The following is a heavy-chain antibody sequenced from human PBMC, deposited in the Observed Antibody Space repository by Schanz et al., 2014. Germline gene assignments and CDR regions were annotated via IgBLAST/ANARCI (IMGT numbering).Heavy chain of an antibody. CDR1: GFTFSDYW. V-gene: IGHV3-48*01. Sequence: EVQLVESGGDLVQPGGSLRLSCSASGFTFSDYWMSWVRQAPGKGLEWISYISSSSSTIYHADSVKGRFTISRDNAKNSLYLQMNSLRAEDTAVYYCARGRVLESWGQGTLVTVSS. J-gene: IGHJ5*02. CDR3: ARGRVLES. D-gene: IGHD1-1*01. CDR2: ISSSSSTI.